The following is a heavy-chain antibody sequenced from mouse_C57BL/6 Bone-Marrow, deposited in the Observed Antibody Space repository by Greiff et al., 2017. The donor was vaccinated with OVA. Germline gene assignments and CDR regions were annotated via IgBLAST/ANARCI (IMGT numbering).Heavy chain of an antibody. Sequence: VKLMESGAELVKPGASVKISCKASGYAFSSYWMNWVKQRPGKGLEWIGQIYPGDGDTNYNGKFKGKATLTADKSSSTAYMQLSSRTSEDSAVYYCTTEGGSSPWFAYWGQGTLVTVSA. V-gene: IGHV1-80*01. D-gene: IGHD1-1*01. J-gene: IGHJ3*01. CDR3: TTEGGSSPWFAY. CDR1: GYAFSSYW. CDR2: IYPGDGDT.